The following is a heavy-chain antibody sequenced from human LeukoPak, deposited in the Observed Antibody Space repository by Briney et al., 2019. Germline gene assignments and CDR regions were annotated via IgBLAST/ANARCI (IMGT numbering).Heavy chain of an antibody. CDR2: IRSNGGST. V-gene: IGHV3-64*01. J-gene: IGHJ3*02. Sequence: GGSLRLSCAASGFTFSNYAMHWVRQAPGKRLEYVSAIRSNGGSTYYANSVKGRYTISRDKSKNTVYLKMGSLRAEDMAVYYCARETRRGDAFDIWGQGTMVTVSS. CDR1: GFTFSNYA. D-gene: IGHD3-16*01. CDR3: ARETRRGDAFDI.